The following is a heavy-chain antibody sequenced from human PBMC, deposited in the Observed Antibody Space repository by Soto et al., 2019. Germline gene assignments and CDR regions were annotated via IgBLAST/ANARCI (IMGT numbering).Heavy chain of an antibody. V-gene: IGHV2-5*01. CDR2: IYWNDDK. J-gene: IGHJ6*02. Sequence: SGPTLVNPTQTLTLTCTFSGFSLSTSGVGVGWIGQPPGKALEWLALIYWNDDKRYSPSLKSRLTITKDTSKNQVVLTMTNMDPVDTATYYCAQGVAAAGYYYYYYGMDVWGQGTTVTVSS. D-gene: IGHD6-13*01. CDR1: GFSLSTSGVG. CDR3: AQGVAAAGYYYYYYGMDV.